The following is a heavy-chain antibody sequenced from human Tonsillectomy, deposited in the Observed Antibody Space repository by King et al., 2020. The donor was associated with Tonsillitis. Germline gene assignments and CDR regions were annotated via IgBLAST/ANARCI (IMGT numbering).Heavy chain of an antibody. Sequence: VQLVESGGGLVQPGGSLKVSCAASGFTFSGSAMHWVRQASGKGLEWVGRIRSKAKSYATAYAASVKGRFTISRDDSKNTAYLQMNSLKTEDTAIYYCTRSDQLAALDYWGQGTLVTVSS. CDR3: TRSDQLAALDY. J-gene: IGHJ4*02. V-gene: IGHV3-73*02. CDR2: IRSKAKSYAT. CDR1: GFTFSGSA. D-gene: IGHD2-2*01.